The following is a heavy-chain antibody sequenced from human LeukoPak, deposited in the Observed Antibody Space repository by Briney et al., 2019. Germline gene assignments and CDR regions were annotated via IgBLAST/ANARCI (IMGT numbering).Heavy chain of an antibody. CDR2: ISGSGGST. CDR3: ATTGWVSVDY. J-gene: IGHJ4*02. Sequence: GGSLRLSCAASGFTFSSYAMSWVRQAPGKGLEWVSVISGSGGSTYYADSVKGRFTISRDNSKNTLYLQMNSLRAEDTAVYYCATTGWVSVDYWGQGTLVTVSS. D-gene: IGHD1-14*01. CDR1: GFTFSSYA. V-gene: IGHV3-23*01.